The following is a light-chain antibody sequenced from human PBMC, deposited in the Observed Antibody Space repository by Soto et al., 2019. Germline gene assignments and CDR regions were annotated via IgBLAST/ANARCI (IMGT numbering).Light chain of an antibody. V-gene: IGLV2-8*01. CDR2: EVS. Sequence: QSVLTQPTSASGPPGQSVTISCTGTSSDVGGYNYVSWYQQHPGKAPKLMIYEVSKRPSGVPDRFSGSKSGNTASLTVSGLQAEDEADYYCSSYAGSNNFVFGTGTKVTVL. CDR3: SSYAGSNNFV. CDR1: SSDVGGYNY. J-gene: IGLJ1*01.